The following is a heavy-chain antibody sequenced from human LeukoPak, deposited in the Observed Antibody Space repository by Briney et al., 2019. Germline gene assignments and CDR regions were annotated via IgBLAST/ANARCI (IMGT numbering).Heavy chain of an antibody. J-gene: IGHJ4*02. CDR2: IIPIFGTA. CDR3: ARGDQDSGYSGY. CDR1: GGTFSSYA. V-gene: IGHV1-69*05. D-gene: IGHD5-12*01. Sequence: SVKVSCKASGGTFSSYAISWVRQAPGQGLEWMGGIIPIFGTANYAQKFQGRVTITRNTSISTAYMELSSLRSEDTAVYYCARGDQDSGYSGYWGQGTLVTVSS.